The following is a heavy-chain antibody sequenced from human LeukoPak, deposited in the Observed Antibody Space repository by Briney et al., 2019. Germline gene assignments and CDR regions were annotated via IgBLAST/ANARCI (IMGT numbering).Heavy chain of an antibody. CDR3: ARGPRFSGYSSSWHAVREYFQH. V-gene: IGHV1-46*01. Sequence: ASVKVSCKASGYTFTSYYMHWVRQAPGQGLEWMGIINPSGGSTSYAQKFQGRVTMTRDTSTSTVYMELSSLRSEDTAVYYCARGPRFSGYSSSWHAVREYFQHWGQGTLVTVSS. J-gene: IGHJ1*01. CDR1: GYTFTSYY. CDR2: INPSGGST. D-gene: IGHD6-13*01.